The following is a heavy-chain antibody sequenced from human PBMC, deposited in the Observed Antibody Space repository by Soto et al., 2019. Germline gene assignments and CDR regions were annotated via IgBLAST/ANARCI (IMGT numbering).Heavy chain of an antibody. Sequence: PGGSLRLSCEASGFTFSAAWMTWLRQAPGKGLEWVALIWATVDGSTTHYAASVQGRFSVSRDDSKNTVFLQMNSLKSEDTAVYYCAADTPGFGEGELEYWGQGTQVTVSS. CDR3: AADTPGFGEGELEY. J-gene: IGHJ4*02. CDR1: GFTFSAAW. CDR2: IWATVDGSTT. D-gene: IGHD2-21*01. V-gene: IGHV3-15*01.